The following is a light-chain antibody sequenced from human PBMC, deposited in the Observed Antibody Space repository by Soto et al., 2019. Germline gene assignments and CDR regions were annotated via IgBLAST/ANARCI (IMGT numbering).Light chain of an antibody. V-gene: IGKV3-15*01. CDR2: DAS. J-gene: IGKJ5*01. CDR3: QQYNNWIT. CDR1: QSISSN. Sequence: TVMTQSPATLSVYPGERATLSCRASQSISSNLAWFQQKPGQAPRLLIYDASTMATGFPARFSGSGSGTEFTLTISSLQSEDFAVYYCQQYNNWITFGQGTRLEIK.